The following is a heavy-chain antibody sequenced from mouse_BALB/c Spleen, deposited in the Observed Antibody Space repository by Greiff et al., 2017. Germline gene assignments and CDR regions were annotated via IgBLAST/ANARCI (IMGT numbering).Heavy chain of an antibody. Sequence: VQLQQSGPELVKPGASVKMSCKASGYTFTSYVMHWVKQKPGQGLEWIGYINPYNDGTKYNEKFKGKATLTSDKSSSTAYMELSSLTSEDSAVYYCARGSPNYAMDYWGQGTSVTVSS. CDR2: INPYNDGT. V-gene: IGHV1-14*01. J-gene: IGHJ4*01. CDR1: GYTFTSYV. CDR3: ARGSPNYAMDY.